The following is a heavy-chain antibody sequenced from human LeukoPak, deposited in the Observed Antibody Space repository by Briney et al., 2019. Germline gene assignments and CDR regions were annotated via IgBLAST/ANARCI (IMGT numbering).Heavy chain of an antibody. J-gene: IGHJ4*02. V-gene: IGHV4-4*08. CDR3: ARDRGGTADN. CDR2: INTRTGT. CDR1: GDSTSSDY. D-gene: IGHD2-21*02. Sequence: PSETLSPTCTIYGDSTSSDYWSWIRQTPGKGLEWIGYINTRTGTYYAPSLSSRVTISLDTSKNQFSLYLTSVTAADTAVYYCARDRGGTADNWGQGNLVTVSS.